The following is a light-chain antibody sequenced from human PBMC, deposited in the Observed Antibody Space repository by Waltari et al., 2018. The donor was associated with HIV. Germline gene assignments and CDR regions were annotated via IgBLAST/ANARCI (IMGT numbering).Light chain of an antibody. Sequence: QSALTQPRSVSGSPGQSVTISCTGTSSDIGYLDYVSWYQQYPGKAPQVIIYEVSQRPSGVPDRFAASKSGITASLTISGLQDEDEADYYCCSYAGTYTYVFGTGTTVTVL. V-gene: IGLV2-11*01. CDR3: CSYAGTYTYV. CDR1: SSDIGYLDY. J-gene: IGLJ1*01. CDR2: EVS.